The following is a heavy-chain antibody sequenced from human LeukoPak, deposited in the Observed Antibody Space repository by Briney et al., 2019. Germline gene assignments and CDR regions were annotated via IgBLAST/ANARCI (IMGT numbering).Heavy chain of an antibody. Sequence: SETLSLTCTVSGGSISSYYWTWIRQPPGKGLEWIGYIYYSGSTYTETTNYSPSLKSRVAISLDTSKNQFSLKLSSVTAADTAVYYCARGWSDYDFWSGYYGWYFDYWGQGTLVTVSS. V-gene: IGHV4-59*01. CDR3: ARGWSDYDFWSGYYGWYFDY. CDR1: GGSISSYY. J-gene: IGHJ4*02. D-gene: IGHD3-3*01. CDR2: IYYSGSTYTETT.